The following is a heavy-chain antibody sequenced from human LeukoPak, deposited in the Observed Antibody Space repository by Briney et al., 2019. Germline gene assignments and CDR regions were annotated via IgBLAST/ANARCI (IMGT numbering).Heavy chain of an antibody. CDR3: AGYSGKNSSDP. CDR1: GFTFSSYG. V-gene: IGHV3-33*08. J-gene: IGHJ5*02. Sequence: GGSLRLSCAASGFTFSSYGMNWVRQAPGKGLEWVAVIRCSGSSKYHADSVKGRFTISRDNAKNTLYLQMNSLRAEDTAVYYCAGYSGKNSSDPWGQGTLVTVSS. CDR2: IRCSGSSK. D-gene: IGHD2-15*01.